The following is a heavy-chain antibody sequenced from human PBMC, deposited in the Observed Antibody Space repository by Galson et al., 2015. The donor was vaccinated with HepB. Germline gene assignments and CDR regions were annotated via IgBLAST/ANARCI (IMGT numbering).Heavy chain of an antibody. CDR2: IDWDDDK. V-gene: IGHV2-70*17. D-gene: IGHD6-19*01. CDR3: ARMGADSSASDPGADY. J-gene: IGHJ4*02. CDR1: GFSLSTSGMC. Sequence: PALVKPTQTLTLTCTFSGFSLSTSGMCVNWIRQPPGKALEWLARIDWDDDKFYRTSLKARLTISKDTSKNQVVLTMTNMDVMDTATYYCARMGADSSASDPGADYWGQGTLVTVSS.